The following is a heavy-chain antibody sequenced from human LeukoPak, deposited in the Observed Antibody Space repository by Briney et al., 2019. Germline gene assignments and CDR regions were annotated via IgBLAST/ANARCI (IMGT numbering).Heavy chain of an antibody. V-gene: IGHV3-30*18. D-gene: IGHD5-18*01. J-gene: IGHJ4*02. CDR2: ISYDGSNK. CDR3: AKDPGGYSYGRNYFDY. CDR1: GFTFSSYG. Sequence: GGSLRLSCAASGFTFSSYGMHWVRQAPGKGLEWVAVISYDGSNKYYADSVKGRFTISRDNSKNTLYPQMNSLRAEDTAVYYCAKDPGGYSYGRNYFDYWGQGTLVTVSS.